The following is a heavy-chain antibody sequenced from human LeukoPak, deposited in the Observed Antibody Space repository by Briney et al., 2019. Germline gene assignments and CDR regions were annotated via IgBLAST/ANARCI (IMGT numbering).Heavy chain of an antibody. D-gene: IGHD4-17*01. Sequence: GGSLRLSCAASGFTVSSNYMSWVRQAPGKGLEWVSVIYSGGSTYYADSVKGRSTISRDNSKNTLYLQMNSLRAEDTAVYYCARDYGDPYYYYYGMDVWGQGTTVTVSS. J-gene: IGHJ6*02. V-gene: IGHV3-66*01. CDR3: ARDYGDPYYYYYGMDV. CDR2: IYSGGST. CDR1: GFTVSSNY.